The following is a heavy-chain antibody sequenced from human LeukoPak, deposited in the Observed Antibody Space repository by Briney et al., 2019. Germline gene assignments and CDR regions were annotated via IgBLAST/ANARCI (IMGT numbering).Heavy chain of an antibody. CDR3: AKGGSYAPLDY. D-gene: IGHD1-26*01. CDR1: GFIFNNYA. Sequence: GGSLRLSCAASGFIFNNYAVSWVRQAPGKGLEWVSAISDSGGDSIYTDSVKDRFTISRDNSKNTLYLQMNSLRAEDTALYYCAKGGSYAPLDYWGQGTLVTVSS. V-gene: IGHV3-23*01. CDR2: ISDSGGDS. J-gene: IGHJ4*02.